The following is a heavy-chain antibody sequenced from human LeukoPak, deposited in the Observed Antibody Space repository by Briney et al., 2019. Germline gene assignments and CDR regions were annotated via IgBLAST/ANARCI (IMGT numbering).Heavy chain of an antibody. V-gene: IGHV3-9*01. CDR3: AKDIGPNSNYFGY. Sequence: PGGSLRLSCAASGFAFDKYAMHWVRQAPGKGLEWVSGISWNSAVIGYADSVKGRFTISRDNAKNSLYLQMNSLRVEDTALYYCAKDIGPNSNYFGYWGQGTVVTVSS. CDR2: ISWNSAVI. J-gene: IGHJ4*02. CDR1: GFAFDKYA. D-gene: IGHD2/OR15-2a*01.